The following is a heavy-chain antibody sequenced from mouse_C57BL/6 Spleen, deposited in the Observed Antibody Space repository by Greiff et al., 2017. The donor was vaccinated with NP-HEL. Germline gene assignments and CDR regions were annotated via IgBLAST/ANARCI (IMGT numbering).Heavy chain of an antibody. J-gene: IGHJ3*01. CDR3: ARYDSSSKAWFAY. Sequence: QVQLQQSGPELVKPGASVKISCKASGYAFSSSWMNWVKQRPGKGLEWIGRIYPGAGDTNYNGKFKGKATLTADKSSSTAYMQLSSLTSEDSAVYFCARYDSSSKAWFAYWGQGTLVTVSA. D-gene: IGHD1-1*01. CDR2: IYPGAGDT. CDR1: GYAFSSSW. V-gene: IGHV1-82*01.